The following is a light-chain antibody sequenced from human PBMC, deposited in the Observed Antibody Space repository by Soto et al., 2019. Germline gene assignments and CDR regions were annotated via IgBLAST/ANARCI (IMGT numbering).Light chain of an antibody. CDR2: KAS. J-gene: IGKJ2*01. CDR3: QQYNSYSPYI. Sequence: DIQMTQSPSTLSASVGDRVTITCRASQSISNWLAWYQQKPGKAPKLLIYKASSLESGVLSRFSGSGSGTEFTLTISSLQPDDFATYYCQQYNSYSPYIFGQGTKLEIK. V-gene: IGKV1-5*03. CDR1: QSISNW.